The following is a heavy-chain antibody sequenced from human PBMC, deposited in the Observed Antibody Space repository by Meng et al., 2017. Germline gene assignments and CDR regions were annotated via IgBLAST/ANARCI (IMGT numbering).Heavy chain of an antibody. Sequence: QVQLQPWGGVLLNPSETLCLTCAVYGGSFSGYYRSWIRQPTGKGLEWIGEINHSGSTNYNPSLKSRVTISVDTSKNQFSLKLSSVTAADTAVYYCARGRGGYSYGYLRARGAFDIWGQGTMVTVSS. J-gene: IGHJ3*02. V-gene: IGHV4-34*01. CDR1: GGSFSGYY. D-gene: IGHD5-18*01. CDR3: ARGRGGYSYGYLRARGAFDI. CDR2: INHSGST.